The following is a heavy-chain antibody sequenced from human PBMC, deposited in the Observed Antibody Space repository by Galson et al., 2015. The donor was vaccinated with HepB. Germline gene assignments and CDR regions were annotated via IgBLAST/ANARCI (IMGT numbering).Heavy chain of an antibody. CDR2: TYYRSKWYN. V-gene: IGHV6-1*01. CDR3: ARTQDRIAAPNWFDP. Sequence: CAISGDSVSSNSAAWNWIRQSPSRGLEWLGRTYYRSKWYNDYAVSVKSRITINPDTSKNQFSLQLNSVTPEDTAVYYCARTQDRIAAPNWFDPWGQGTLVTVSS. CDR1: GDSVSSNSAA. J-gene: IGHJ5*02. D-gene: IGHD6-6*01.